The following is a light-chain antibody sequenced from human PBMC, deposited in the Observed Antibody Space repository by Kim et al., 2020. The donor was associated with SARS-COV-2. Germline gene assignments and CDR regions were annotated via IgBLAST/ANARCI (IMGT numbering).Light chain of an antibody. J-gene: IGKJ5*01. Sequence: ASVRDRVTITCRASQGISTYLAWYQQKPGKALKLLIYDASTLETGVPSRFSGRGSGTEFTLTISSLQPEDCATYYCQQLKSYPITFGQGTRLEIK. CDR3: QQLKSYPIT. CDR1: QGISTY. V-gene: IGKV1-9*01. CDR2: DAS.